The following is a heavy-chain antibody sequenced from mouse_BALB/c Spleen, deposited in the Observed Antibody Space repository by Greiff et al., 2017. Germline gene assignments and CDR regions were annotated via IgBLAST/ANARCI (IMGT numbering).Heavy chain of an antibody. CDR3: ARRAYGNYAMDY. CDR2: ISSGGSYT. V-gene: IGHV5-9-3*01. CDR1: GFTFSSYA. J-gene: IGHJ4*01. Sequence: EVNVVESGGGLVKPGGSLKLSCAASGFTFSSYAMSWVRQTPEKRLEWVATISSGGSYTYYPDSVKGRFTISRDNAKNTLYLQMSSLRSEDTAMYYCARRAYGNYAMDYWGQGTSVTVSS. D-gene: IGHD2-1*01.